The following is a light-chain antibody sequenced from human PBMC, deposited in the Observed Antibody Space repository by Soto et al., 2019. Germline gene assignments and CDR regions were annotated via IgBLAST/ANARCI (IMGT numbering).Light chain of an antibody. CDR3: QQSNNWPWK. Sequence: EVLMTQSPAALSVSPGERATLSCRASQSVSGKLAWYQQKPGQAPRLLIYDASTRATGIPARFSGSGSGTEFTLTISSLQSEDFAVYYCQQSNNWPWKCGQGNKGDIK. V-gene: IGKV3-15*01. CDR2: DAS. J-gene: IGKJ1*01. CDR1: QSVSGK.